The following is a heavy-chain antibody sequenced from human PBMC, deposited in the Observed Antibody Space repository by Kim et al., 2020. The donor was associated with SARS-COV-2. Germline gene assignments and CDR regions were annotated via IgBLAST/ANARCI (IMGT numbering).Heavy chain of an antibody. J-gene: IGHJ4*02. CDR2: INHSGST. Sequence: SETLSLTCAVYGGSFSGYYWRWIRQPPGQGLEWIGEINHSGSTNYNPSLKSRATISVDTSKNQFSLKLSSVTAADTAVYYCARGGWLRRLYYFDYWGQGTLVTVSS. D-gene: IGHD5-12*01. CDR3: ARGGWLRRLYYFDY. CDR1: GGSFSGYY. V-gene: IGHV4-34*01.